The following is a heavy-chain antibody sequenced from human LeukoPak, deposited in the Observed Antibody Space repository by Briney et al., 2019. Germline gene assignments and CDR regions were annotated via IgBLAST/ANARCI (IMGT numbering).Heavy chain of an antibody. Sequence: ASVKVSCKASGYTFTGYYMHWVRQAPGQGLEWMGWINPNSGGTNYAQKFQGRVTMTRDTSISTAYMELSRLRSDDTAVYYCAREGSLWFGESKTEYWGQGTLVTVSS. V-gene: IGHV1-2*02. J-gene: IGHJ4*02. D-gene: IGHD3-10*01. CDR3: AREGSLWFGESKTEY. CDR1: GYTFTGYY. CDR2: INPNSGGT.